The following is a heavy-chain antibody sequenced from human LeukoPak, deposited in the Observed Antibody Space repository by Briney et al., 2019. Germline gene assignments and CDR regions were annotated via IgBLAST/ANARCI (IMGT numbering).Heavy chain of an antibody. J-gene: IGHJ6*03. D-gene: IGHD3-3*01. CDR2: IIPIFGTV. CDR3: ARSLFRFLEWSYRSYYYYYMDV. V-gene: IGHV1-69*06. CDR1: GGTFSSYA. Sequence: SVKVSCKASGGTFSSYAINWVRQAPGQGLEWMGGIIPIFGTVNYAQKFQGRVTITADKSTSTAYMELSSLRSEDTAVYFCARSLFRFLEWSYRSYYYYYMDVWGKGTTVTVSS.